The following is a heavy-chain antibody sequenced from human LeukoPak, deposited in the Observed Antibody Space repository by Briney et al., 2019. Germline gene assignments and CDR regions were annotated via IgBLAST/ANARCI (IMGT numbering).Heavy chain of an antibody. CDR1: GYSFEDHF. CDR3: ARDRTTVTTRGNWFDP. CDR2: IIANSGVA. J-gene: IGHJ5*02. V-gene: IGHV1-2*02. Sequence: ASVKVSCKASGYSFEDHFIYWVRQAPGQGLEWMGWIIANSGVASYAQKFQGRVTMTRDTSISTAYMELSRLRSDDTAVYYCARDRTTVTTRGNWFDPWGQGTLVTVSS. D-gene: IGHD4-17*01.